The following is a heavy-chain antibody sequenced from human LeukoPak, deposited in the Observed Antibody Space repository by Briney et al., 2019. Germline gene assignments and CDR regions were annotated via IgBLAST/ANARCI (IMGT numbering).Heavy chain of an antibody. J-gene: IGHJ4*02. CDR3: ASTMVRGVTVPFDY. V-gene: IGHV3-23*01. D-gene: IGHD3-10*01. CDR1: GFTFSTYW. Sequence: PGGSLRLSCAASGFTFSTYWMHWVRQAPGKGLEWVSAISGSGGSTYYADSVKGRFTISRDNSKNTLYLQMNSLRAEDTAVYYCASTMVRGVTVPFDYWGQGTLVTVSS. CDR2: ISGSGGST.